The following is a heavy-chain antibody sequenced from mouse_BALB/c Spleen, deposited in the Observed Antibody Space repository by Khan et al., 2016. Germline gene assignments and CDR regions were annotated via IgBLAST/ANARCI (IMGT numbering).Heavy chain of an antibody. CDR1: GYTFTEFS. Sequence: QVQLKESGAELVKPGASVRLSCKASGYTFTEFSIHWIKQRSGQGLEWIGWFYPGSGSIKYNEKFKDKATVTADKSSNTVYLELSRLTSEDSAVYFCARHEFTTAPFAYWGQGTLVTVSA. CDR2: FYPGSGSI. CDR3: ARHEFTTAPFAY. J-gene: IGHJ3*01. V-gene: IGHV1-62-2*01. D-gene: IGHD1-2*01.